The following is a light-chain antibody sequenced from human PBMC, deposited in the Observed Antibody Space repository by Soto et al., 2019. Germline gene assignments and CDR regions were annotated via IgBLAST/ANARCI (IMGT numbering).Light chain of an antibody. CDR3: QQYGSSPPYT. J-gene: IGKJ2*01. CDR1: QSVSNNY. CDR2: GSS. Sequence: EVVLTQSPGTLPLSPGERATLSCRASQSVSNNYFAWYQQKPGQAPRLLIFGSSDRATGIPDRFSGSGSGTDFTLTISRLEPEDFAVYYCQQYGSSPPYTFGQGTTLEI. V-gene: IGKV3-20*01.